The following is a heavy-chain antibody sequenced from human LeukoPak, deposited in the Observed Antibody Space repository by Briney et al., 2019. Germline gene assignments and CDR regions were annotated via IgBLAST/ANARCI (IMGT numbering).Heavy chain of an antibody. CDR3: ARDQGLTAPPPYGLDV. CDR2: IIPVLNIT. V-gene: IGHV1-69*04. CDR1: GGTFSSSA. J-gene: IGHJ6*02. Sequence: SVKVSCKASGGTFSSSAITWVRQAPGHGLEWMGRIIPVLNITNYAQKFQGRVTITADTSTSTAYMELSSLRSEETAVYYCARDQGLTAPPPYGLDVWGQGTTVTVSS. D-gene: IGHD5-18*01.